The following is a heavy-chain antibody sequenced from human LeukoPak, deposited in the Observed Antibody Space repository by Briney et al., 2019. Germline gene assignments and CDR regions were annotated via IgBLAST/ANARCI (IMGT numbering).Heavy chain of an antibody. Sequence: PGGSLRLSCAVSGFTFSSYWMTWVRQAPGKGLEWVSYISTGSSTIYYADSVKGRFTISRDNAKNSLYLQMNSLRDEDTAVYYCARLPLSYCGGDCYFGWGQGTLVTVSS. D-gene: IGHD2-21*01. J-gene: IGHJ4*02. CDR3: ARLPLSYCGGDCYFG. V-gene: IGHV3-48*02. CDR2: ISTGSSTI. CDR1: GFTFSSYW.